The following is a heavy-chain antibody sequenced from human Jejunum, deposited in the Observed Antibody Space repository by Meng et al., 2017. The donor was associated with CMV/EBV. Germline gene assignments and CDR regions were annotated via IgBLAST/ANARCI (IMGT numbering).Heavy chain of an antibody. Sequence: ECRLRLVKPSQHLPPTVPLSGGSIRSGDYYWSWIRQPPGKGLEWIGCIYYSGSTYYNPSLKGRVTISVDTSKNQFSLNLSSVTAADTAVYYCARGQRSYSGSYPEWFDPWGQGTLVTVSS. CDR2: IYYSGST. J-gene: IGHJ5*02. CDR1: GGSIRSGDYY. V-gene: IGHV4-30-4*01. D-gene: IGHD1-26*01. CDR3: ARGQRSYSGSYPEWFDP.